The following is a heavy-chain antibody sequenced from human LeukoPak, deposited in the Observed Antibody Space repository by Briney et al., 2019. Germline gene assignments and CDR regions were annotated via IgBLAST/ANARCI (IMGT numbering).Heavy chain of an antibody. J-gene: IGHJ6*03. Sequence: GGSLRLSCAASGFTFSSYGMSWVRQAPGKGLEWVSAISGSGGSTYYADSVKGRFTISRDNSKNTLYLQMISLRADDTAVYYCARETVYYYYMDVWGKGTTVPVSS. CDR3: ARETVYYYYMDV. D-gene: IGHD1-14*01. CDR1: GFTFSSYG. V-gene: IGHV3-23*01. CDR2: ISGSGGST.